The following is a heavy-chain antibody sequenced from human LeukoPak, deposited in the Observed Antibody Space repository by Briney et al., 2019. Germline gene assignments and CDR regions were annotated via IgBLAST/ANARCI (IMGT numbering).Heavy chain of an antibody. Sequence: SDTLSLTCTVSGDSISTSKSYWGWIRQPPLKGLEWIGSIYYSGSTYYNPSLKSRVTISVDTSKNQFSLKLSSVTAADTAVYYCAREGNYDFWSGYYHNWFDPWGQGTLVTVSS. J-gene: IGHJ5*02. D-gene: IGHD3-3*01. CDR3: AREGNYDFWSGYYHNWFDP. V-gene: IGHV4-39*07. CDR2: IYYSGST. CDR1: GDSISTSKSY.